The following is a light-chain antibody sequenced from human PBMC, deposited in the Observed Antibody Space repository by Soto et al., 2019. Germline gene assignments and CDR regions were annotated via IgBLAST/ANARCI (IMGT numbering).Light chain of an antibody. CDR3: SSYTSSSSYV. J-gene: IGLJ1*01. CDR1: SSDVGGYNY. V-gene: IGLV2-14*01. CDR2: EVS. Sequence: QSVLTQPASVSGSPGQSITISCTGTSSDVGGYNYVSWYQQHPGKAPKLMIYEVSNRPSGVSNRFSGSKSGNTAARTISGLQAEDEAEYDCSSYTSSSSYVFGTGTKVTVL.